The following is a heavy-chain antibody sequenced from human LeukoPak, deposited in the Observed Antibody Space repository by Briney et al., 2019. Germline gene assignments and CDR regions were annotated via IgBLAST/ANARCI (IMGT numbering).Heavy chain of an antibody. Sequence: GASVKVSCKTSGYTFTSHDISWVGQAPGQGLEWVGWISVYNGNTNYARKLQGRVTVTTDTSTNTAYMDLRSLISDDTAVYYCARGGAVAGYDYWGQGTLVTVSS. D-gene: IGHD6-19*01. V-gene: IGHV1-18*04. CDR2: ISVYNGNT. J-gene: IGHJ4*02. CDR1: GYTFTSHD. CDR3: ARGGAVAGYDY.